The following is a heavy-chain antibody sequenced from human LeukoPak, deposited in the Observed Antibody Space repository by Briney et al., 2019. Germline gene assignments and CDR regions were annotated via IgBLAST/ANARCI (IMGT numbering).Heavy chain of an antibody. CDR2: ISAYNGNT. CDR3: ATAHRRYSSGWRPPGY. CDR1: GYTFTSYG. J-gene: IGHJ4*02. V-gene: IGHV1-18*01. D-gene: IGHD6-19*01. Sequence: ASVKVSCKASGYTFTSYGISWVRQAPGQGLEWMGWISAYNGNTNYAQKLQGRVTMTEDTSTDTAYMELSSLRSEDTAVYYCATAHRRYSSGWRPPGYWGQGTLVTVSS.